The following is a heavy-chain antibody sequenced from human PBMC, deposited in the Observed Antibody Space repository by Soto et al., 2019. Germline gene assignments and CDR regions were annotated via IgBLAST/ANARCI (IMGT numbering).Heavy chain of an antibody. D-gene: IGHD2-21*02. Sequence: QVQLVQSGAEVKKPGSSVRVSCKVSGGTFGSHTFTWVRQAPGQGLEWMGEIIPVFNAANYAQRFQDRVTITDDRSATTVYLELSRLTSADTATYYCTRIETLTYHNTRVTDLDFWGQGTLVIVSS. J-gene: IGHJ4*02. CDR3: TRIETLTYHNTRVTDLDF. CDR1: GGTFGSHT. CDR2: IIPVFNAA. V-gene: IGHV1-69*06.